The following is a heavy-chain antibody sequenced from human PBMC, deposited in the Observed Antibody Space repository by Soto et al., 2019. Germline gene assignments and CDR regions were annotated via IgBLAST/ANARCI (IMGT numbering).Heavy chain of an antibody. CDR1: GGSISSYY. D-gene: IGHD3-3*01. Sequence: SETLSLTCTVSGGSISSYYWSWIRQPPGKGLEWIGYIYYSGSTNYNPSLKSRVTISVGTSKNQFSLKLSSVTAADTAVYYCARVMGATIFGVVGESYYGMDVWGQGTTVTVSS. CDR2: IYYSGST. J-gene: IGHJ6*02. V-gene: IGHV4-59*01. CDR3: ARVMGATIFGVVGESYYGMDV.